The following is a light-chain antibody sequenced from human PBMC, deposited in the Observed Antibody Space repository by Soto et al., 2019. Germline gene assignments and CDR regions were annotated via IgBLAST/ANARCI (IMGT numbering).Light chain of an antibody. CDR2: AAS. Sequence: DIQMTQSPSSLSASVGDRVTITCRASQGISKSLAWYQQKPGKVPQLLIYAASTLQSGVPSRFSGSGSGTDFTLTISRLQPEDVATYYCQKYNSAPWTIGQGTKVEIK. J-gene: IGKJ1*01. CDR3: QKYNSAPWT. V-gene: IGKV1-27*01. CDR1: QGISKS.